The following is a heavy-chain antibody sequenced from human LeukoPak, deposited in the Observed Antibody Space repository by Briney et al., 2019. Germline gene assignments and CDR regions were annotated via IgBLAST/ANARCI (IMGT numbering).Heavy chain of an antibody. CDR2: ISSSSSTI. J-gene: IGHJ4*02. CDR3: AIERTSSSYLFDY. V-gene: IGHV3-48*01. Sequence: PGGSLRLSCAASGFTFSSYSMNWVRQAPGKGLEWVSYISSSSSTIYYADSVKGRFTISRDNAKNSLYLRMNSLRAEDTAVYYCAIERTSSSYLFDYWGQGTLVTVSS. CDR1: GFTFSSYS. D-gene: IGHD6-6*01.